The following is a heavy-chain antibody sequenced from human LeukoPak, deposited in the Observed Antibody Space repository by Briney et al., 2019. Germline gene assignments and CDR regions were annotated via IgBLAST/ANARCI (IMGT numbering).Heavy chain of an antibody. CDR1: GLTFSSYA. CDR2: ISYDGSNK. D-gene: IGHD3-22*01. Sequence: GGSLRLSCAASGLTFSSYAMHWVRQAPGKGLEWVAVISYDGSNKYYADSVKGRFTISRDNSKNTLYLQMNSLRAEDTAVYYCARGGGYYDSSGYQYYFDYWGQGTLVTVSS. CDR3: ARGGGYYDSSGYQYYFDY. V-gene: IGHV3-30-3*01. J-gene: IGHJ4*02.